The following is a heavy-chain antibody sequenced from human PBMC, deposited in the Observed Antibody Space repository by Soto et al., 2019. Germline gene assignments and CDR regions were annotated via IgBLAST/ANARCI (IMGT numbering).Heavy chain of an antibody. CDR3: ARDPYDILTGNYYYYGMDV. D-gene: IGHD3-9*01. J-gene: IGHJ6*02. CDR1: GFTFSSYW. Sequence: PGGSLRLSCAASGFTFSSYWMSWVRQAPGKGLEWVANIKQDGSEKYYVDSVKGRFTISRDNAKNSLYLQMNSLRAEDTAVYYCARDPYDILTGNYYYYGMDVWGQGTTVTVSS. CDR2: IKQDGSEK. V-gene: IGHV3-7*03.